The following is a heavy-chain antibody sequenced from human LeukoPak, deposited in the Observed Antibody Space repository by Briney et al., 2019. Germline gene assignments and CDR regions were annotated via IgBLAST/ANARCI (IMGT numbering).Heavy chain of an antibody. Sequence: PGGSLRLSCAASGFTFSSNYMSWVRQAPGKGLEWVSVIYSGGSTYYADSVKGRFTISRDNSKNTLYLQMNSLRAEDTAVYYCARDRTGKPYYYGMDVWGQGTTVTVSS. J-gene: IGHJ6*02. D-gene: IGHD1-14*01. CDR3: ARDRTGKPYYYGMDV. V-gene: IGHV3-66*01. CDR2: IYSGGST. CDR1: GFTFSSNY.